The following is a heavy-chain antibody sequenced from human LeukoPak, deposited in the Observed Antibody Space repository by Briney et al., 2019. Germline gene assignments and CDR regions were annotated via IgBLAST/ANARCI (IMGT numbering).Heavy chain of an antibody. CDR1: GFTFSSYG. CDR3: AKDRVNYDSSGDYYYYMDV. V-gene: IGHV3-30*02. D-gene: IGHD3-22*01. CDR2: IRCDGRNK. Sequence: GGSLRLSCAASGFTFSSYGMHWVRRAPGKGLEWVAFIRCDGRNKYYADSVKGRFTISRDNSKNTLYLQMNSLRAEDTAVYYCAKDRVNYDSSGDYYYYMDVWGKGTTVTVSS. J-gene: IGHJ6*03.